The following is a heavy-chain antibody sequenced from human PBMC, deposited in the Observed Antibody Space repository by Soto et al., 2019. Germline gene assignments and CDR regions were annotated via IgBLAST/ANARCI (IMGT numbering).Heavy chain of an antibody. CDR1: GFTFSSYA. CDR2: ISYDGSNK. D-gene: IGHD3-9*01. V-gene: IGHV3-30-3*01. Sequence: QVQLVESGGGVVQPGRSLRLSCAASGFTFSSYAMHWVRQAPGKGLEWVAVISYDGSNKYYEDSVKGRFTISRDNSKNTLYMQMNSLRAEDTAVYYCVRDDILTGPNWFDPWGQGTLVTVSS. CDR3: VRDDILTGPNWFDP. J-gene: IGHJ5*02.